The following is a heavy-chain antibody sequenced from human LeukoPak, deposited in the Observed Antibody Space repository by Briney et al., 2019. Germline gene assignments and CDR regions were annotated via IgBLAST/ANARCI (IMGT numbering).Heavy chain of an antibody. Sequence: GGSLRLSCAASGFTLSAYWMHWVRQAPGKGLMWVSRIEGDGNRITYADSVRGRFTISRDNAKNTLYLQMNSLRAEDTAVYYCTRDWRNLGYDYWGQGTLVTVSS. V-gene: IGHV3-74*01. D-gene: IGHD5-12*01. CDR2: IEGDGNRI. J-gene: IGHJ4*02. CDR3: TRDWRNLGYDY. CDR1: GFTLSAYW.